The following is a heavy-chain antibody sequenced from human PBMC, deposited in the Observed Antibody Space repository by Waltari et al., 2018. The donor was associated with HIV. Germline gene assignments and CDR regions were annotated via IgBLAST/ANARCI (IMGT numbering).Heavy chain of an antibody. D-gene: IGHD2-15*01. CDR1: GGSFSSYY. V-gene: IGHV4-34*02. J-gene: IGHJ3*01. CDR3: AGAKRCGTEGLDAFDV. CDR2: INPTGNT. Sequence: QVQLQQWGAGLLKPSETLSLSCAVYGGSFSSYYWNWIRQLPGKGLEWLGHINPTGNTNVNPSLKSRFTIAVDTSKNQFSLRVTSLTAADTAVYYCAGAKRCGTEGLDAFDVWGQGTVGSVSS.